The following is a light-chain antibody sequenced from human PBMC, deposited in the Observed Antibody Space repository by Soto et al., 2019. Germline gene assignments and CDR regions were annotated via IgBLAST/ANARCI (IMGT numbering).Light chain of an antibody. CDR2: RNN. V-gene: IGLV1-47*01. CDR3: ASWDDSLSGVA. J-gene: IGLJ3*02. Sequence: QSVLTQPPSASGTPGQRVTISCSGSSSSIGSNYVYWFQQLPGTAPKILIYRNNQRPSGVPDRFSGSKSGTSASLAISGLHSEDEARYFCASWDDSLSGVAFGGGTKLTVL. CDR1: SSSIGSNY.